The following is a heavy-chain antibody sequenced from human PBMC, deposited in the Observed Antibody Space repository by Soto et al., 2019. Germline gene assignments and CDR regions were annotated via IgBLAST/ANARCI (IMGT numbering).Heavy chain of an antibody. V-gene: IGHV4-59*01. CDR2: IYYSGST. J-gene: IGHJ5*02. Sequence: SETLSLTCTVSGGSISSYYWSWIRQPPGKGLEWIGYIYYSGSTNYNPSLKSRVTISVDTSKNQFSLKLSSVTAADTAVYYCARGPPRVHWFDPWGQGTLVTVSS. CDR3: ARGPPRVHWFDP. CDR1: GGSISSYY.